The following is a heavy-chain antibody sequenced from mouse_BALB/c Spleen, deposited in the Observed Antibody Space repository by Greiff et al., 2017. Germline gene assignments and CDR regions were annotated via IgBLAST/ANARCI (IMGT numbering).Heavy chain of an antibody. CDR2: ISSGGSYT. J-gene: IGHJ3*01. CDR3: ARGGYDPAWFAY. CDR1: GFTFSSYA. Sequence: EVQLVESGGGLVKPGGSLKLSCAASGFTFSSYAMSWVRQTPEKRLEWVATISSGGSYTYYPDSVKGRFTISRDNAKNTLYLQMSSLRSEDTAMYYCARGGYDPAWFAYWGQGTLVTVSA. V-gene: IGHV5-9-3*01. D-gene: IGHD2-2*01.